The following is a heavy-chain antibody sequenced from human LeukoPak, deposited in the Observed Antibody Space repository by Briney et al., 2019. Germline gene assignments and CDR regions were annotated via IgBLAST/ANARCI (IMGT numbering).Heavy chain of an antibody. D-gene: IGHD6-13*01. CDR2: IYHSGST. CDR3: ARQWSIPGIAAAGMDSFFDY. V-gene: IGHV4-38-2*01. J-gene: IGHJ4*02. CDR1: GYSISSGYY. Sequence: SETLSLTCAVSGYSISSGYYWGWIRQPPGKGLEWIGSIYHSGSTYYNPSLKSRVTISVDTSKNQFSRKLSSVTAADTAVYYCARQWSIPGIAAAGMDSFFDYWGQGTLVTVSS.